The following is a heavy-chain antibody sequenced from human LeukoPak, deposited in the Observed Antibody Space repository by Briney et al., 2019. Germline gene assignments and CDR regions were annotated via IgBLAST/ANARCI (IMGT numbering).Heavy chain of an antibody. CDR1: GGSFSGYY. CDR2: INHSGST. J-gene: IGHJ4*02. D-gene: IGHD2-8*01. Sequence: SETLSLTCAVYGGSFSGYYWSWIRQPPGKGLEWIGEINHSGSTNYNPSLKSRVTISVDTSKNQFSLKLSSVTAADTAVYYCARGRNCINGVCYLDYWGQGTLVTVSS. V-gene: IGHV4-34*01. CDR3: ARGRNCINGVCYLDY.